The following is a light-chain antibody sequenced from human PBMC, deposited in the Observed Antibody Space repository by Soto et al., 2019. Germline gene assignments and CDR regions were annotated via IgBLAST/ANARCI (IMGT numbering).Light chain of an antibody. J-gene: IGKJ2*01. CDR1: QSVSSY. CDR3: QQRSNWPLMYT. V-gene: IGKV3-11*01. Sequence: EIVLTQSPATLSLSPGERATLSCRASQSVSSYLAWYQQKPGQAPRLLIYDASNRATGIPARFSGSGSGTDFPLTISSLEPEDFAVYYCQQRSNWPLMYTFGQGTKLEIQ. CDR2: DAS.